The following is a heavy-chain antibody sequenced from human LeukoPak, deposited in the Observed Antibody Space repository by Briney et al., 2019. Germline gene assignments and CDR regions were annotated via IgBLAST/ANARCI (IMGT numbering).Heavy chain of an antibody. CDR2: ICDSGST. Sequence: SETLSLTCTVSGGSVSSGSYYWSWIRQPPGKGLEWIGHICDSGSTNYNPSLKSRVAISVDTSKNQFFLKLRCMTAADTAVSNCATAAYCSDDPCDPERYYYYVPDIWGDGTTVTVSS. V-gene: IGHV4-61*01. CDR3: ATAAYCSDDPCDPERYYYYVPDI. J-gene: IGHJ6*04. D-gene: IGHD2-21*01. CDR1: GGSVSSGSYY.